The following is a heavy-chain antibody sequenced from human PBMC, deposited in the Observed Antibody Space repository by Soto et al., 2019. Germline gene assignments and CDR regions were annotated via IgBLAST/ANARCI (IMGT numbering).Heavy chain of an antibody. D-gene: IGHD3-3*02. CDR1: GDSVSSGFHP. J-gene: IGHJ3*02. V-gene: IGHV4-31*03. CDR2: ISYSGRT. CDR3: ARHLGPRFIFGQDAFDI. Sequence: QVQLQESGPGLVKPSQTLSLTCTVSGDSVSSGFHPLTWLRQHPGMGLEWIGNISYSGRTYYNPSLESRLSLSVDTSRNLFSLSLTSVTAADTAVYFCARHLGPRFIFGQDAFDIWGQGTLVTVSS.